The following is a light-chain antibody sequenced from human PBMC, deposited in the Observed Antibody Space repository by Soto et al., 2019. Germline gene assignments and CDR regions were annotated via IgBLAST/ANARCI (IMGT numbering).Light chain of an antibody. J-gene: IGKJ2*01. CDR2: DAS. CDR1: QSVSRN. Sequence: EIVMTQSPATLSVSPGERATLSCRASQSVSRNLAWYQQRPGRAPRLLIYDASTRATDIPARFSGSGSGTDFTLTISSLEPEDFALYYCQQRSTAFGQGTKLEIK. CDR3: QQRSTA. V-gene: IGKV3-11*01.